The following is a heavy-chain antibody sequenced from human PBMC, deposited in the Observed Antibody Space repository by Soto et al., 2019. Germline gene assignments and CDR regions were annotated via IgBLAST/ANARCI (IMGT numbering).Heavy chain of an antibody. V-gene: IGHV4-34*01. Sequence: LITSETLSLTCTVSGGSIGTYYWSWIRQPPGTGLEWIGEINHSGSTNYNPSLKSRVTISVDTSKNQFSLKLTSVTAADTAVYYCARGGTTIDYWGQGTLVTVSS. J-gene: IGHJ4*02. CDR3: ARGGTTIDY. CDR1: GGSIGTYY. CDR2: INHSGST. D-gene: IGHD4-17*01.